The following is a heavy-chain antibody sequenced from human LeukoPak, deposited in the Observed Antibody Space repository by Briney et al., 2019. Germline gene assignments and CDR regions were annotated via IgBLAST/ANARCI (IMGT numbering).Heavy chain of an antibody. CDR2: IYPSDSDT. Sequence: GESLKISWKGSGYSFTSYWIGWVRQMPGKGLELMGIIYPSDSDTRYSPSFQGHVTISADKSINTAYLQWSSLKASDTAMYYCARRAYYSVSGSYHWFDPWGQGTLVTVSS. V-gene: IGHV5-51*01. J-gene: IGHJ5*02. D-gene: IGHD3-10*01. CDR3: ARRAYYSVSGSYHWFDP. CDR1: GYSFTSYW.